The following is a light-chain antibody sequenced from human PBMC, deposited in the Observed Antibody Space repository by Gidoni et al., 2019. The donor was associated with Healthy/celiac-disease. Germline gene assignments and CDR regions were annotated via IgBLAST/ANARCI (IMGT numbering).Light chain of an antibody. CDR3: QQYDNLPWA. Sequence: IHMTQAPSSLSASAGDRVTITCQASQDISNYLNWYQQKPGKAPKLLIYDASNLETGFPSRFSGSGSGTDFTFTISSLQPEDIAAYYCQQYDNLPWAFXRXTKVEIK. V-gene: IGKV1-33*01. J-gene: IGKJ1*01. CDR2: DAS. CDR1: QDISNY.